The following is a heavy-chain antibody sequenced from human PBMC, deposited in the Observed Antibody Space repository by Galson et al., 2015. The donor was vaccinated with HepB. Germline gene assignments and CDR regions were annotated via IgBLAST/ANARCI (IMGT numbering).Heavy chain of an antibody. J-gene: IGHJ4*02. V-gene: IGHV3-23*01. CDR3: AKAPVGYYYDSRGFYTYFFDY. CDR1: GFTFRSYA. CDR2: ISAGGGGT. D-gene: IGHD3-22*01. Sequence: SLRLSCAASGFTFRSYAMSWVRQTPRKGLEWVSGISAGGGGTYYADSVKGRFTISREDSKNTLYLQMNGLRVEDTAIYYCAKAPVGYYYDSRGFYTYFFDYWGQGTLVTVSS.